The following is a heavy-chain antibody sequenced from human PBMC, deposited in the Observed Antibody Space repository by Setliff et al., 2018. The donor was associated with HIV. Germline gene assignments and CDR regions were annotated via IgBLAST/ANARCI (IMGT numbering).Heavy chain of an antibody. CDR2: IYYSGST. Sequence: SETLSLTCTVSGGSISSSTYYWGWIRQPPGKGLEWIGTIYYSGSTYYNPPLRSRLTISVDTSKNQFSLKLSSVTAADTAVYYCARRDGYSYGFYFDYWGQGTLVTVSS. CDR1: GGSISSSTYY. CDR3: ARRDGYSYGFYFDY. D-gene: IGHD5-18*01. V-gene: IGHV4-39*01. J-gene: IGHJ4*02.